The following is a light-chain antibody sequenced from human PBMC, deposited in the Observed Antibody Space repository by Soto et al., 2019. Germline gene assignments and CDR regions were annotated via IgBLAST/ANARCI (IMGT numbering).Light chain of an antibody. CDR3: QQYNNGPLT. CDR1: QSVSSN. Sequence: EIVSTQSPATLSVSPGERATLSCRASQSVSSNLAWYQQKPGQAPRLLIYGASTRATGIPARFSGSGSGTEFTLTISSLQSEDVAVYYCQQYNNGPLTFGGGTKVDIK. CDR2: GAS. J-gene: IGKJ4*01. V-gene: IGKV3-15*01.